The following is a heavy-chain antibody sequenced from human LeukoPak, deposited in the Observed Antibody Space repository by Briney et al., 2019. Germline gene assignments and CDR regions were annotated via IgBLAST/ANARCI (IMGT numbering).Heavy chain of an antibody. V-gene: IGHV3-21*01. CDR3: ARDYYDSSGTSDAFDI. Sequence: GGSLRLSCTASGFTFSSYSMNWVRQAPGKGLEWVSSISSGSTYIYYADSVKGRFTVSRDNAQNSLYLQMNSLRAEDTAVYYCARDYYDSSGTSDAFDIWGQGTMVTVPS. CDR1: GFTFSSYS. CDR2: ISSGSTYI. D-gene: IGHD3-22*01. J-gene: IGHJ3*02.